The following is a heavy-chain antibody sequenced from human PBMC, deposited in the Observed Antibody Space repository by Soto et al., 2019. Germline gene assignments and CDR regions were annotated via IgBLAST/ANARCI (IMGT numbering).Heavy chain of an antibody. CDR2: ISGSGGST. V-gene: IGHV3-23*01. CDR3: AKDQQWLLLYYFDY. D-gene: IGHD3-3*01. CDR1: GFTFSSYA. Sequence: PGGSLRLSCAASGFTFSSYAMSWVRQAPGKGLEWVSAISGSGGSTYYADSVKGRFTISRDNSKNTLYLQMNSLRAEDTAVYYCAKDQQWLLLYYFDYWGQGTLVTSPQ. J-gene: IGHJ4*02.